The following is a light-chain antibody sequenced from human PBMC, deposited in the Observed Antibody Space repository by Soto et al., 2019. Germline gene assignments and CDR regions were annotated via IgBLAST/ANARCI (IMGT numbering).Light chain of an antibody. V-gene: IGKV3-15*01. Sequence: EIVLTQSPATLSLSPGERATLSCRASQNVNKYLAWYQQKPGQAPRLLIYGASTRATDIPARFSGSGSGTEFTLTISSLQSEDFAVYFCQQYNNWPLAFGQGTRLEIK. CDR1: QNVNKY. CDR2: GAS. J-gene: IGKJ5*01. CDR3: QQYNNWPLA.